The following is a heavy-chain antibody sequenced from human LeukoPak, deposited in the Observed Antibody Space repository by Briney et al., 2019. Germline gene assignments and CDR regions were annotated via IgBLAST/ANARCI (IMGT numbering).Heavy chain of an antibody. V-gene: IGHV3-74*01. J-gene: IGHJ4*02. CDR1: GLIVSHNY. CDR3: ARVVDTHFDY. Sequence: GGSLRLSCAASGLIVSHNYMNWVRQAPGKGLVWVSRIKSDGSTTTYADSVKGRFTISRDNAKNTLYLQMNSLRAEDTAVYYCARVVDTHFDYWGQGTLVTVSS. CDR2: IKSDGSTT. D-gene: IGHD5-18*01.